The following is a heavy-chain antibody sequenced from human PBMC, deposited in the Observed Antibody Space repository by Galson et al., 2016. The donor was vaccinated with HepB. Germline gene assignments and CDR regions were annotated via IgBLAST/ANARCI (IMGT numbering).Heavy chain of an antibody. D-gene: IGHD2-2*01. Sequence: SLSLSCAASGFTVSSYYMSWVRQAPGKGLEWVSVIFYGAPTFYADPVEGRFTISRDDPMNPLYLQMNSLTAEDTAVYFCARTSYRECTGTRCVNFRYYYYYMDVWGKGTTVTVSS. CDR3: ARTSYRECTGTRCVNFRYYYYYMDV. V-gene: IGHV3-53*01. CDR1: GFTVSSYY. CDR2: IFYGAPT. J-gene: IGHJ6*03.